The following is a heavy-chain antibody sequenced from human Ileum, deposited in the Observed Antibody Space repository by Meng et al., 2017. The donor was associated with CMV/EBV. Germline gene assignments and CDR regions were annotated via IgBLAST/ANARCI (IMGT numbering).Heavy chain of an antibody. CDR2: IYGGGIT. D-gene: IGHD4-11*01. V-gene: IGHV3-53*01. CDR1: GFTVSENY. J-gene: IGHJ6*02. CDR3: AGESGLPNGMDV. Sequence: GGSLRLSFAASGFTVSENYMNWVRQAPGKGLEWVSVIYGGGITYYADSVKGRFTISRYNSKNTVLLQMNSLRTEDTAVYYCAGESGLPNGMDVWGRGTTVTVSS.